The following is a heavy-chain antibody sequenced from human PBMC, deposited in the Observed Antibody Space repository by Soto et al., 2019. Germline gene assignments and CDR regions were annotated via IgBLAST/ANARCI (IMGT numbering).Heavy chain of an antibody. CDR1: GGSISSYY. Sequence: SETLSLTCTVSGGSISSYYWSWIRQPPGKGLEGIGYIYHSGSTNYNPSLSSRVTISVDSSKNQFSLKLSSVTAADTAVYYCARHGGYYLDYWGQGTLVTVSS. CDR2: IYHSGST. V-gene: IGHV4-59*08. D-gene: IGHD3-16*01. J-gene: IGHJ4*02. CDR3: ARHGGYYLDY.